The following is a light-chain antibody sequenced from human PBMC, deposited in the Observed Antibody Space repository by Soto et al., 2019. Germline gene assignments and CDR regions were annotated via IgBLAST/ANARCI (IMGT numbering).Light chain of an antibody. CDR2: AAS. CDR3: QQTFGIFPWT. CDR1: QSIRDY. Sequence: DIQMTQSPSSLSASVGDRVTITCRASQSIRDYLNWYQHKPGMAPQLLIYAASNLQTGVPSGFSGSGSGTEFTLTIASLQPEDFATYYCQQTFGIFPWTFGQGTKVDI. V-gene: IGKV1-39*01. J-gene: IGKJ1*01.